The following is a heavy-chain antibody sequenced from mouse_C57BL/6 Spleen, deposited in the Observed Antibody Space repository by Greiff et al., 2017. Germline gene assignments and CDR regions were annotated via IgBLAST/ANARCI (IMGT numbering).Heavy chain of an antibody. CDR2: ISSGSSTI. CDR1: GFTFSDYG. D-gene: IGHD2-4*01. V-gene: IGHV5-17*01. CDR3: ARVYYDYDCAWFAY. J-gene: IGHJ3*01. Sequence: VQLKESGGGLVKPGGSLKLSCAASGFTFSDYGMHWVRQAPEKGLEWVAYISSGSSTIYYADTVKGRLTISRDNAKNTLFLQMTSLRSEDTAMYYCARVYYDYDCAWFAYWGQGTLVTVSA.